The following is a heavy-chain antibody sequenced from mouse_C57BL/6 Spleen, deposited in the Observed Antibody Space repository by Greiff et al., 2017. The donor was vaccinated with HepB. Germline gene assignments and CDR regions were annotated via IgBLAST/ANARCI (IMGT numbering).Heavy chain of an antibody. Sequence: QVQLVESGPGLVQPSQSLSITCTVSGFSLTSYGVHWVRQSPGKGLEWLGVIWSGGSTDYNAAFISRLSISKDNSKSQVFFKMNSLQADDTAIYYCAANYYGSSYVAYWGQGTLVTVSA. J-gene: IGHJ3*01. V-gene: IGHV2-2*01. D-gene: IGHD1-1*01. CDR2: IWSGGST. CDR3: AANYYGSSYVAY. CDR1: GFSLTSYG.